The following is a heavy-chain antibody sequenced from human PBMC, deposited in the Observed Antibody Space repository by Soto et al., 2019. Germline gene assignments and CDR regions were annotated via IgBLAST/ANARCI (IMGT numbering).Heavy chain of an antibody. CDR1: GYSFTSYW. D-gene: IGHD6-13*01. Sequence: EVQLVQSGAEVKKPGESLRISCKGSGYSFTSYWISWVRQMPGKGLEWMGRIDPSDSYTNYSPSFQGHVTISTDKSISTAYLQWSSLKASDTAMYYCASNAPGYSSSWYYFDYWGQGTLVTVSS. CDR2: IDPSDSYT. J-gene: IGHJ4*02. V-gene: IGHV5-10-1*03. CDR3: ASNAPGYSSSWYYFDY.